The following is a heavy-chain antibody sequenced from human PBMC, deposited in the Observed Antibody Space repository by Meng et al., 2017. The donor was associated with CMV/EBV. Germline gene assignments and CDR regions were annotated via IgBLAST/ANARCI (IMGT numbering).Heavy chain of an antibody. J-gene: IGHJ4*02. CDR2: ISAYNGNT. CDR3: ARDHEHGGATNFDY. V-gene: IGHV1-18*01. D-gene: IGHD1-26*01. CDR1: GGTFSSYG. Sequence: ASVKVSCKASGGTFSSYGISWVRQAPGQGLEWMGWISAYNGNTNYAQKLQGRVTMTTDTSTSTAYMELRSLRSDDTAVYYCARDHEHGGATNFDYWGQGTLVTVSS.